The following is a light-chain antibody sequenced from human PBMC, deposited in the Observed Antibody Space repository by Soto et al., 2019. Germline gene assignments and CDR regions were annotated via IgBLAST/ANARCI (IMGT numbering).Light chain of an antibody. CDR1: QDISSS. CDR3: QHYNNWPLT. V-gene: IGKV1-9*01. Sequence: DIQLTQSPSFLSASVGDRVTITCRASQDISSSLAWYQQGPGKSPKLLIYAASTLQSGVPSRFSGSGSGTEFSLTISSLQPEDFAVYYCQHYNNWPLTFGGGTKVDIK. CDR2: AAS. J-gene: IGKJ4*01.